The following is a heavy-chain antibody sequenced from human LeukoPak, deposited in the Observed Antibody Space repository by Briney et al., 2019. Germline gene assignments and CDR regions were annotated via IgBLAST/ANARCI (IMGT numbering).Heavy chain of an antibody. CDR1: GGTFSSYA. J-gene: IGHJ4*02. CDR2: IIPILGIA. Sequence: GASVKVSCKASGGTFSSYAISWVRQAPGQGLEWMGRIIPILGIANYAQKFQGRVTITADKSTSTAYMELSSLRSEDTAVYYCARGDSNGYSLDYWGQGTLVTVSS. D-gene: IGHD3-22*01. V-gene: IGHV1-69*04. CDR3: ARGDSNGYSLDY.